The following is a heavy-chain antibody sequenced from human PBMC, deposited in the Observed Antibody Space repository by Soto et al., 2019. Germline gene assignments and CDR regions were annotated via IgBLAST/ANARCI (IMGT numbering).Heavy chain of an antibody. Sequence: GGSVRLSCAASGFAFSSYWMSWVRQAPGKGLEWVANIKQDGSEKYYVDSVKGRFTISRDNAKNSLYLQMNSLRAEDTAVYYCSVPYYDYIWGSYRSPDAFDIWGQGTMVTVSS. D-gene: IGHD3-16*02. CDR2: IKQDGSEK. V-gene: IGHV3-7*01. CDR1: GFAFSSYW. CDR3: SVPYYDYIWGSYRSPDAFDI. J-gene: IGHJ3*02.